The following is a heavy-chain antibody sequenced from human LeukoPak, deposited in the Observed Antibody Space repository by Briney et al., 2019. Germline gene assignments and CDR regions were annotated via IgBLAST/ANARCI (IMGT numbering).Heavy chain of an antibody. V-gene: IGHV3-21*01. J-gene: IGHJ4*02. CDR2: ISSSSSYI. CDR3: AGFLGNYPTFDY. D-gene: IGHD4-11*01. CDR1: GFTFSSYS. Sequence: PGGSLRLSCAASGFTFSSYSMNWVRQAPGKGLEWVSSISSSSSYIYYADSVKGRFTISRDNAKNSLYLQMNSLRAEDTAVYYCAGFLGNYPTFDYWGQGILVTVSS.